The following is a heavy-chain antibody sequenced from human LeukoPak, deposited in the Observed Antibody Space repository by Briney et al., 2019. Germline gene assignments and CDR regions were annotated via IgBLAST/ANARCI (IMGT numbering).Heavy chain of an antibody. CDR2: IYYSGST. CDR3: ARPISVLNNAFDI. J-gene: IGHJ3*02. V-gene: IGHV4-59*01. D-gene: IGHD2-21*01. CDR1: GGSISSYY. Sequence: PSETLSLTCTVSGGSISSYYWSWIRQPPGKGLEWIGYIYYSGSTNYNPSLKSRVTMSLDTSKNQFSLRLSSVAAADTAVYYCARPISVLNNAFDIWGQGTMVTVSS.